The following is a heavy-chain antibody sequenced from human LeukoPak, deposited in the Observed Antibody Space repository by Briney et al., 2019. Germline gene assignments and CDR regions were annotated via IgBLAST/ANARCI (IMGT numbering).Heavy chain of an antibody. V-gene: IGHV1-18*01. Sequence: GASVKVSCKASGYTFTSYGISWVRQAPGQGLEWMGWISAYNGNTIYAQKFQGRVTMTEDTSTDTAYMELSSLRSEDTAVYYCATVSITGTPIGGGYNWFDPWGQGTLVTVSS. J-gene: IGHJ5*02. D-gene: IGHD1-7*01. CDR1: GYTFTSYG. CDR3: ATVSITGTPIGGGYNWFDP. CDR2: ISAYNGNT.